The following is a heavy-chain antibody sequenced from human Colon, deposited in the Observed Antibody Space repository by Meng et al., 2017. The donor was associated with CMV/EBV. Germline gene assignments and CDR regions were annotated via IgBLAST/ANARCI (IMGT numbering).Heavy chain of an antibody. V-gene: IGHV1-18*01. D-gene: IGHD3-22*01. J-gene: IGHJ5*02. CDR2: ISAYNGDG. CDR1: YTLTSYG. CDR3: ARDHSVYDSNWFDP. Sequence: YTLTSYGNGGVRQAAGQGLWWMGWISAYNGDGNYAQKLHGRVTMTTDTLTGTAYMELRSLRSDDTAVYYCARDHSVYDSNWFDPWGLGTLVTVSS.